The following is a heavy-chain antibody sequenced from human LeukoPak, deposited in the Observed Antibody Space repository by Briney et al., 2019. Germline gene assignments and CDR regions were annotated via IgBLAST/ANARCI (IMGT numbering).Heavy chain of an antibody. CDR3: ARNLWFGESSDAFDM. CDR1: GYTFTGYY. D-gene: IGHD3-10*01. Sequence: ASVKVSCKASGYTFTGYYMHWVRQAPGQGLEWMGWINPKSGGTNYAQKFQGRVTMTRDTSISTAYMEMSRLRSDDTAVYYCARNLWFGESSDAFDMWGQGTMVTVSS. CDR2: INPKSGGT. J-gene: IGHJ3*02. V-gene: IGHV1-2*02.